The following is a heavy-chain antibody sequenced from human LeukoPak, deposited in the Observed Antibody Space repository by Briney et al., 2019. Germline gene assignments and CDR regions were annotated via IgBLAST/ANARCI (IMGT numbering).Heavy chain of an antibody. CDR1: GGSFSGYY. D-gene: IGHD5-18*01. Sequence: SETLSLTCAVYGGSFSGYYWSWIRQSPGKGLEWIGEINHSGSTNYNPSLKSRVTISVDTSKNQFSLKLSSVTAADTAVYYCAREPLSGIQLWLSAFDIWGQGTMVTVSS. J-gene: IGHJ3*02. CDR2: INHSGST. V-gene: IGHV4-34*01. CDR3: AREPLSGIQLWLSAFDI.